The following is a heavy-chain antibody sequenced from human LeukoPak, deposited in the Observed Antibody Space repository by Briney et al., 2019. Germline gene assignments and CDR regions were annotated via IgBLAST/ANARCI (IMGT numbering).Heavy chain of an antibody. J-gene: IGHJ4*02. CDR1: GGSISSGGYS. Sequence: SQTLSLTCAVSGGSISSGGYSWSWIRQPPGKGLEWIGYIYHSGSTYYNPSLKSRVTISVDRFKNQFSLKLSSVTAADTAVYYCARGVAAAGTWPYYFDYWGQGTLVTVSS. V-gene: IGHV4-30-2*01. D-gene: IGHD6-13*01. CDR2: IYHSGST. CDR3: ARGVAAAGTWPYYFDY.